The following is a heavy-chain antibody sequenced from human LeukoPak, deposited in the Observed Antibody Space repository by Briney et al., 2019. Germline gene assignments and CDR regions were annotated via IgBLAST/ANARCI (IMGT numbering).Heavy chain of an antibody. V-gene: IGHV1-18*01. CDR3: ARPSQYYDILTGYDY. J-gene: IGHJ4*02. CDR2: ISAYNGNT. CDR1: GYTLTSYG. D-gene: IGHD3-9*01. Sequence: GASVKVSCKASGYTLTSYGISWVRQDPGQGREWMGWISAYNGNTNYAQKLQGRVTMTTDTSTSTAYMELRSLRSDDTAVYYCARPSQYYDILTGYDYWGQGTLVTVSS.